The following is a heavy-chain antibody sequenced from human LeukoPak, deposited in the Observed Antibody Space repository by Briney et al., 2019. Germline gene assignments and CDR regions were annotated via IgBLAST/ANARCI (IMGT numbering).Heavy chain of an antibody. V-gene: IGHV4-61*05. CDR1: GGSISSSSYY. D-gene: IGHD5-24*01. CDR3: ARGRKMATIGRVRGFDY. J-gene: IGHJ4*02. Sequence: PSETLSLTCTVSGGSISSSSYYWSWIRQPPGKGLEWIGYIYYSGSTNYNPSLKSRVTISVDTSKNQFSLKLSSVTAADTAVYYCARGRKMATIGRVRGFDYWGQGTLVTVSS. CDR2: IYYSGST.